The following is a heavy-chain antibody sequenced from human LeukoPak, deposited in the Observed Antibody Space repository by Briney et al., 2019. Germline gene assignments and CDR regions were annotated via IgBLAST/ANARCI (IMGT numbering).Heavy chain of an antibody. D-gene: IGHD6-19*01. J-gene: IGHJ4*02. CDR3: ARASAVAGTRHY. V-gene: IGHV3-21*01. CDR1: GVTFSSYS. Sequence: GESLKISCAASGVTFSSYSMNWVHQAPGKGLEWVSSISSSSSYRYYADSVKGRFTISRDNAKNSLYLQMNSLRAEDTAVYYSARASAVAGTRHYWGQGTLVTVSS. CDR2: ISSSSSYR.